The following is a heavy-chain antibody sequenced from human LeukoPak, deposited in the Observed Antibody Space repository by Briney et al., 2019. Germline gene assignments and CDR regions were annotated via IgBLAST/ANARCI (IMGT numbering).Heavy chain of an antibody. J-gene: IGHJ4*02. CDR2: IYTSGYT. CDR1: GDSISSYY. CDR3: ARVHIVTGNYFDS. V-gene: IGHV4-4*07. D-gene: IGHD2-21*01. Sequence: SETLSLTCNVSGDSISSYYWSWLRQTGGKALEWIGRIYTSGYTNYNPSLESRVTMSIDTSKSQFSLKLRSVTAADTAVYYCARVHIVTGNYFDSWGLGALVTVSS.